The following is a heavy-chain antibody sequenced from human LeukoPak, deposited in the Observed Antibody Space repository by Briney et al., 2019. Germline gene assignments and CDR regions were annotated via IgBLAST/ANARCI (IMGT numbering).Heavy chain of an antibody. Sequence: PSGTLSLTCAVSGGSISSSNWWSWVRQPPEKGLEWIGEIYHSGSTNYNPSLKSRVTISVDTSKNQFSLKLSSVTAADTAVYYCARVGDGYNAKAPGDYYYYMDVWGKGTTVTISS. CDR2: IYHSGST. D-gene: IGHD5-24*01. V-gene: IGHV4-4*02. CDR3: ARVGDGYNAKAPGDYYYYMDV. CDR1: GGSISSSNW. J-gene: IGHJ6*03.